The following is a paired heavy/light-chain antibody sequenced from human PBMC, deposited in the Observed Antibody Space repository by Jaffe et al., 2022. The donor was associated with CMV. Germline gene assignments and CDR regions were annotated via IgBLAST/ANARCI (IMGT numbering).Heavy chain of an antibody. CDR3: ARDHPTAAGTIAFDY. CDR1: GYTFTSYG. CDR2: ISAYNGNT. D-gene: IGHD6-13*01. Sequence: QVQVVQSGAEVKKPGASVKVSCKASGYTFTSYGISWVRQAPGQGLEWMGWISAYNGNTNYAQKFQGRVTMTTDTSTGTAYMELRSLRSDDTAVYYCARDHPTAAGTIAFDYWGQGTLVTVSS. V-gene: IGHV1-18*01. J-gene: IGHJ4*02.
Light chain of an antibody. CDR2: RAS. CDR1: QSVSGSY. Sequence: EIVLTQSPGTLSLSPGERATLSCRASQSVSGSYLAWYQQKPNQAPRLLIYRASNRATGIPDRFGGSGSGTDFTLTISGLEPEDFAVYYCQQYGSSPLTFGGGAKVEIK. J-gene: IGKJ4*01. V-gene: IGKV3-20*01. CDR3: QQYGSSPLT.